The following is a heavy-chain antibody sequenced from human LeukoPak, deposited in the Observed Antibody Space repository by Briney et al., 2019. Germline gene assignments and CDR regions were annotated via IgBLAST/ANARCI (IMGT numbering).Heavy chain of an antibody. D-gene: IGHD6-19*01. Sequence: HPGGSLRLSCTASGFTFSNNWMSWVRQAPGKGLEWVANIKQDGSEKYYVDSVKGRFTISRDNAKNSLYLQMNSLRAEDTAVYYCARGKYSSGWFDYWGQGTLVTVSS. V-gene: IGHV3-7*02. J-gene: IGHJ4*02. CDR2: IKQDGSEK. CDR1: GFTFSNNW. CDR3: ARGKYSSGWFDY.